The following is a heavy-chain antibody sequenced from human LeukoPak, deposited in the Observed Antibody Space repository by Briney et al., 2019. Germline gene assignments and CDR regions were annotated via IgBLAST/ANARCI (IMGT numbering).Heavy chain of an antibody. CDR3: ARRSRYYDILTGYYSGYYFDY. D-gene: IGHD3-9*01. Sequence: SETLSLTCAVYNGSFSGYYWSWIRQSPGKGLEWIGEINHSGGTNYNPSLKSRLTISVDTSKNQFSLKLSSVTAADTAVYYCARRSRYYDILTGYYSGYYFDYWGQGTLVTVSS. CDR2: INHSGGT. CDR1: NGSFSGYY. V-gene: IGHV4-34*01. J-gene: IGHJ4*02.